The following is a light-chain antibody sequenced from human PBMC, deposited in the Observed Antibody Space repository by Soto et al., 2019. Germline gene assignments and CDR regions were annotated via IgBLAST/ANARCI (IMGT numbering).Light chain of an antibody. CDR3: QHYSGWPPV. V-gene: IGKV3-15*01. Sequence: EIVMTQSPATLSVSPGERATLSCRASESVNNNLAWYQQKPGQAPRLLIHAISTRANGVPARFSGSGSGTEFTLTISSLQSEDFALYYCQHYSGWPPVFGQGTKVEIK. J-gene: IGKJ2*01. CDR1: ESVNNN. CDR2: AIS.